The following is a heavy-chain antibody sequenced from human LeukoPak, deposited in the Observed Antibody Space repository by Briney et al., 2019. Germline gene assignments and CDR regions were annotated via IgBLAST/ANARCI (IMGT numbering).Heavy chain of an antibody. J-gene: IGHJ4*02. V-gene: IGHV3-30*18. CDR3: AKDLFDGYYYGSGSYQDY. CDR1: GFTFSSYG. D-gene: IGHD3-10*01. Sequence: GGSLRLSCAASGFTFSSYGMHWVRQAPGKGLEWVAVISYDGSNKYYADSVKGRFTISKDNSKNTLYLQMNSLRAEDTAVYYCAKDLFDGYYYGSGSYQDYWGQGTLVTVSS. CDR2: ISYDGSNK.